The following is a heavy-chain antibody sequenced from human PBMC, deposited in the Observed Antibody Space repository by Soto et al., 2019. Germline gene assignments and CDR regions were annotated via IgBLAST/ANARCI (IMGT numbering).Heavy chain of an antibody. D-gene: IGHD3-22*01. CDR3: ARGDDSSGYSLNFGVY. J-gene: IGHJ4*02. CDR2: IWYDGSNK. V-gene: IGHV3-33*01. Sequence: QVQLVESGGGVVQPGRSLRLSCAASGFTFSSYGMHWVRQAPGKGLEWVAVIWYDGSNKYYADSVKGRFTISRDNSKNTLYLQMNSLRAEDTAVYYCARGDDSSGYSLNFGVYWGQGTLVTVSS. CDR1: GFTFSSYG.